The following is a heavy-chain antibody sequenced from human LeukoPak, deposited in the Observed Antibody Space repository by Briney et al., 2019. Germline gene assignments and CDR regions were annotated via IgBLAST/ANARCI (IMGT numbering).Heavy chain of an antibody. CDR2: VSPSGDTT. J-gene: IGHJ4*02. D-gene: IGHD2-2*01. CDR3: AKDGCTRCTPFVDY. V-gene: IGHV3-23*01. CDR1: GFTFSSWA. Sequence: PGGSLRLSCAASGFTFSSWAMSWVRQAPGKGLEWVSAVSPSGDTTYYADSVKGRFTISRDNSKNTLYLQMNSLRAEDTAVYYCAKDGCTRCTPFVDYWGQGILVTVSS.